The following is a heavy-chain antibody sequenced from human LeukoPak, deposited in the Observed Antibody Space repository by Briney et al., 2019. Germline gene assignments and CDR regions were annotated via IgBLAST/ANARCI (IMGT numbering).Heavy chain of an antibody. J-gene: IGHJ4*02. CDR2: ISGSGGTT. Sequence: GGSLRLSCAASEFTFSNYVMSWVRQAPGKGLEWVAGISGSGGTTYYADSVKGRFTISRDNSKNTLYLQMNSLRAEDTAVYYCAKDPKRPPGVWGQGTLVTVSS. CDR3: AKDPKRPPGV. V-gene: IGHV3-23*01. CDR1: EFTFSNYV.